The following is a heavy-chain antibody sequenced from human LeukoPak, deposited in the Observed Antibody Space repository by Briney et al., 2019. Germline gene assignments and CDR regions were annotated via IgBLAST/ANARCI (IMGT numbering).Heavy chain of an antibody. J-gene: IGHJ3*02. CDR3: ARPRDYGDYDAFDI. D-gene: IGHD4-17*01. V-gene: IGHV1-2*02. Sequence: GASVKVSCKASGYTFTGYYMHWVRQAPGQGLEWMGWINPNSGGTNYAQKFQGRVTMTSDTSISTAYMELSRLRFDDTAVYYRARPRDYGDYDAFDIWGQGTMVTVSS. CDR2: INPNSGGT. CDR1: GYTFTGYY.